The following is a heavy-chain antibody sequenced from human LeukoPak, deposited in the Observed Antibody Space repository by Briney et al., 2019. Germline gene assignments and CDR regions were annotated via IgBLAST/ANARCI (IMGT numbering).Heavy chain of an antibody. J-gene: IGHJ6*03. V-gene: IGHV1-18*01. CDR1: GYTFTSYG. CDR2: ISAYNGNT. D-gene: IGHD5-18*01. CDR3: ARDQQLNYYYYYMDV. Sequence: ASVKVSCKASGYTFTSYGISWARQAPGQGLEWMGWISAYNGNTNYAQKLQGRVTMTTDTSTSTAYMELRSLRSDDTAVYYCARDQQLNYYYYYMDVWGKGTTVTVSS.